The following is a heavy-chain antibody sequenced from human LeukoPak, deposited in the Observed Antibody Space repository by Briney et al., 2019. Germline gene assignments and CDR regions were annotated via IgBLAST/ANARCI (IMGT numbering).Heavy chain of an antibody. V-gene: IGHV5-51*01. J-gene: IGHJ5*02. CDR2: IYPADSDI. CDR3: ARQEYCSGGSCYTWFDP. D-gene: IGHD2-15*01. Sequence: GESLQISCKGSGYSITNYWIAWVRQMPGKGLEWMGIIYPADSDIRYSPSFQGQATISADKSISTAYLQWSSLKASDTAMYYCARQEYCSGGSCYTWFDPWGQGTLVTVSS. CDR1: GYSITNYW.